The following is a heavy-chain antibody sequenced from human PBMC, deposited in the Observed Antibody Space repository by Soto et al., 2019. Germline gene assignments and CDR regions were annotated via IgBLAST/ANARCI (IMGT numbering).Heavy chain of an antibody. CDR1: GFSLSTSGVG. V-gene: IGHV2-5*02. D-gene: IGHD3-22*01. CDR3: EHIPDSSGYLCCFDP. CDR2: IYWDDDK. J-gene: IGHJ5*01. Sequence: QITLKESGPTLVKPTQTLTLTCTFSGFSLSTSGVGVGWIRQPPGKALGWLALIYWDDDKRYSPSLKTRLTLTNDTSKNQVVLTMTNMGPVHTATYCCEHIPDSSGYLCCFDPWGQGTLVTVSS.